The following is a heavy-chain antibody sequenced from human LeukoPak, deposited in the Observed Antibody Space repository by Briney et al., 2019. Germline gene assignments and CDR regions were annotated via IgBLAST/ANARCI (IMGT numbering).Heavy chain of an antibody. D-gene: IGHD4-11*01. CDR1: GGSISSSNW. CDR3: ARHGTTVTPGAFDI. CDR2: IYHSGST. Sequence: SETLSLTCAVSGGSISSSNWWSWVRQPPGKGLEWIGEIYHSGSTNYNPSLKSRVTISVDKSKNQFSLKLSSVTAADTAVYYCARHGTTVTPGAFDIWGQGTMVTASS. V-gene: IGHV4-4*02. J-gene: IGHJ3*02.